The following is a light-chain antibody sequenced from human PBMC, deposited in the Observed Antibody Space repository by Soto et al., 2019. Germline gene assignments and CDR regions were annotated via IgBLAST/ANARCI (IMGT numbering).Light chain of an antibody. CDR2: KAS. J-gene: IGKJ1*01. Sequence: DIQMTQSPSTLSASEGDRVTITCRASRSITTWVAWYQQKPGRAPKLLVYKASTLATGVPSRFSGSGSGTEFTLTISSLQADDFATYYCQQYNTYSWAFGQGTKVEIK. CDR1: RSITTW. V-gene: IGKV1-5*03. CDR3: QQYNTYSWA.